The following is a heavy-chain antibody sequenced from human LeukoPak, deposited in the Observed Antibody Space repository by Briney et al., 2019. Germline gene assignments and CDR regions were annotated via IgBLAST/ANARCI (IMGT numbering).Heavy chain of an antibody. J-gene: IGHJ4*02. CDR1: GGSISIYY. Sequence: SETLSLTCTVSGGSISIYYWSWIRQPPGKGLEWLGYIYYSGSTNYNPSLKSRVTISVDTSKNQFSLKLSSVTAADTAVYYCARHVLRDWLFPEPPDYWGQGTLVTVSS. V-gene: IGHV4-59*01. D-gene: IGHD3/OR15-3a*01. CDR2: IYYSGST. CDR3: ARHVLRDWLFPEPPDY.